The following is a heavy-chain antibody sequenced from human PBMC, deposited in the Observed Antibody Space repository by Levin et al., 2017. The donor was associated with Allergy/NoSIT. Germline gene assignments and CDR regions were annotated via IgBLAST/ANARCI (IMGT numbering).Heavy chain of an antibody. Sequence: GGSLRLSCAASGFTFTSYAMHWVRQAPGKGLEWVALISYDGGNRYYADSVKGRFTISRDNSKNTLYLQMDSLGIEDTSVYYCARDPRYFYDTSGHYLSYYHYGMDVWGQGTTVTVSS. V-gene: IGHV3-30*04. J-gene: IGHJ6*02. CDR2: ISYDGGNR. D-gene: IGHD3-22*01. CDR1: GFTFTSYA. CDR3: ARDPRYFYDTSGHYLSYYHYGMDV.